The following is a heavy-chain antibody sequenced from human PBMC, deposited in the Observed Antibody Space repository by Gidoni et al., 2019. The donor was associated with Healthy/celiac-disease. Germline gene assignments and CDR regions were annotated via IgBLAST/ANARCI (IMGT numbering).Heavy chain of an antibody. V-gene: IGHV3-21*01. CDR2: SSSSSSYI. Sequence: EVQLVESGGGLVKPGWSLRLSCAASGFTFSSYSKNWVRQAPGKGLEWVSSSSSSSSYIYYADSVKSRFTISRDNAKNSLYLQMNSLRAEDTAVYYCARGRLHDDAFDIWGQGTMVTVSS. D-gene: IGHD4-4*01. J-gene: IGHJ3*02. CDR1: GFTFSSYS. CDR3: ARGRLHDDAFDI.